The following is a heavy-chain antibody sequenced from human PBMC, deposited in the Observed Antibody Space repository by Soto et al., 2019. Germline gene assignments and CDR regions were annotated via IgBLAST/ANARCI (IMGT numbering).Heavy chain of an antibody. J-gene: IGHJ6*02. CDR1: GFTFSSYA. Sequence: GGSLRLSCAASGFTFSSYAMSWVRQAPGKGLEWVSAISGSGGSTYYADSVKGRFTISRDNSKNTLYLQMNSLRAEDTAVYYCAKDPWDDTELLWFEDVWGQGTTVTVSS. V-gene: IGHV3-23*01. CDR2: ISGSGGST. CDR3: AKDPWDDTELLWFEDV. D-gene: IGHD3-10*01.